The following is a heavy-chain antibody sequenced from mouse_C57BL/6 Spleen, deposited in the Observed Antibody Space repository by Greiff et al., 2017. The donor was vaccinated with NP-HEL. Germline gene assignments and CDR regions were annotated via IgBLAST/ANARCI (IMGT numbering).Heavy chain of an antibody. D-gene: IGHD2-5*01. CDR2: ILPGSGST. Sequence: VQLQQSGAELMKPGASVKLSCKATGYTFTGYWIEWVKQRPGHGLEWIGEILPGSGSTNYNEKFKGKATFTADTSSNTAYMQLSSLTTEDSAIYYCARCVHSNYDYYYAMEYWGQGASVTVSS. J-gene: IGHJ4*01. CDR3: ARCVHSNYDYYYAMEY. V-gene: IGHV1-9*01. CDR1: GYTFTGYW.